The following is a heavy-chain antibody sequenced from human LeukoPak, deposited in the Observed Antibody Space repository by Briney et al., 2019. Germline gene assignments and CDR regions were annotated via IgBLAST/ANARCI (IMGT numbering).Heavy chain of an antibody. D-gene: IGHD3-10*01. V-gene: IGHV4-34*01. CDR1: GGSFSDYY. J-gene: IGHJ6*03. CDR2: INHSGST. CDR3: ARLVRGVRGPYYYYYYMDV. Sequence: SETLSLTCAVYGGSFSDYYWSWIRQPPGKGVEWIGEINHSGSTNYNPSLKSRVTISVDTSKNQFSLKLSSVTAADTAVYYCARLVRGVRGPYYYYYYMDVWGKGTTVTISS.